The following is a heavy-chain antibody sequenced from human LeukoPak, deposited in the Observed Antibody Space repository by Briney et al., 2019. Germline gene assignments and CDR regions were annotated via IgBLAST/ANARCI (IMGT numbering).Heavy chain of an antibody. CDR3: AKGGDFDSASYYSH. J-gene: IGHJ4*02. CDR1: GFTFSSYA. Sequence: GGSLRLSCAASGFTFSSYAMTWVRQAPGKGLEWVSAISGSGSTTYYADSVKGRFTISRDNSKNTLYLQMSSLRAEDTAVYYCAKGGDFDSASYYSHWGQGILVTVSS. V-gene: IGHV3-23*01. CDR2: ISGSGSTT. D-gene: IGHD3-22*01.